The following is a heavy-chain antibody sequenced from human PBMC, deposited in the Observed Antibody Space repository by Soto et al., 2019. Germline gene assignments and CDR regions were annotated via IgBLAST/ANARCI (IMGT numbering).Heavy chain of an antibody. J-gene: IGHJ6*02. CDR1: GYSFTSYW. Sequence: GESVKISCKASGYSFTSYWIGWVRQMPGKGLEWMGITYPGDSDTRYSPSFQGQVTISADKSISTAYLQWSSLKASDTAMYYCAAYSGSFYYGMDVWGQGTTVTVSS. CDR3: AAYSGSFYYGMDV. D-gene: IGHD1-26*01. V-gene: IGHV5-51*01. CDR2: TYPGDSDT.